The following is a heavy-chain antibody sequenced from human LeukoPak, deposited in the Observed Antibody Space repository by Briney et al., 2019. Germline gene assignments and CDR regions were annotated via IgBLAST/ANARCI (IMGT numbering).Heavy chain of an antibody. D-gene: IGHD3-16*01. J-gene: IGHJ4*02. Sequence: ASVKVSCKVSGYTLTELSMHWVRQAPGKGLEWMGGFDPEDGETIYAQKFQGRVTITEDTSTDTAYMELSSLRSEDTAVYYCATLRESYAYDYWGQGTLVTVSS. CDR1: GYTLTELS. CDR2: FDPEDGET. CDR3: ATLRESYAYDY. V-gene: IGHV1-24*01.